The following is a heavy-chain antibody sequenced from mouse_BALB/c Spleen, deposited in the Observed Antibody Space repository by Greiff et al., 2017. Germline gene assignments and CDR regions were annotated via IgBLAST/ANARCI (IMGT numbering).Heavy chain of an antibody. J-gene: IGHJ3*01. V-gene: IGHV1S56*01. CDR1: GYTFTSYY. D-gene: IGHD4-1*01. CDR2: IYPGNVNT. Sequence: VQLQQSGPELVKPGASVRISCKASGYTFTSYYIHWVKQRPGQGLEWIGWIYPGNVNTKYNEKFKGKATLTADKSSSTAYMQLSSLTSEDSAVYFCAREGNWDSFAYWGQGTLVTVSA. CDR3: AREGNWDSFAY.